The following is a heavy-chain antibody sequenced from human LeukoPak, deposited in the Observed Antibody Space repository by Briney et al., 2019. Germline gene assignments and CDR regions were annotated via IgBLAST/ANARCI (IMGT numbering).Heavy chain of an antibody. J-gene: IGHJ6*02. CDR2: ISSSRKYI. CDR1: GFTFSTYS. Sequence: PAGSLRLSCAASGFTFSTYSMDWVRQAPGKGLEWISSISSSRKYIDYADSEKRRFTISRDNAKNSLYLQMNSIRAEDTAMYYCARAGETLWTGMDVWGQGTTATVSS. CDR3: ARAGETLWTGMDV. D-gene: IGHD2-21*01. V-gene: IGHV3-21*01.